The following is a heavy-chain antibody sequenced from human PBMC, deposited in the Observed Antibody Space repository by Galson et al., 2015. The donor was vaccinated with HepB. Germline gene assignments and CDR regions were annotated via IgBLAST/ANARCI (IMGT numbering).Heavy chain of an antibody. Sequence: SLRLSCAASGFTFSNYWMTWVRQSPGKGLEWVANIKQDGFEKYYVDSVKGRFTISRDNAKNSLYLQMNSLRAEDTAVYFCARAFYGSGSYADYWGQGTLVTVSS. D-gene: IGHD3-10*01. CDR1: GFTFSNYW. J-gene: IGHJ4*02. V-gene: IGHV3-7*03. CDR2: IKQDGFEK. CDR3: ARAFYGSGSYADY.